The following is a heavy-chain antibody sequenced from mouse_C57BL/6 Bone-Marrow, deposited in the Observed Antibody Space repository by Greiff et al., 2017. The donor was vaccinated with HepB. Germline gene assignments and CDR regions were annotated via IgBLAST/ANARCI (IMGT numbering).Heavy chain of an antibody. V-gene: IGHV1-72*01. CDR1: GYTFTSYW. CDR2: IDPNSGGT. CDR3: ARDHGSSYKDYFDY. Sequence: VQLQQPGAELVKPGASVKLSCKASGYTFTSYWMHWVKQRPGRGLEWIGRIDPNSGGTKYNEKFKSKATLTVDKPSSTAYMQLRILTSEASAVYYCARDHGSSYKDYFDYWGQGPPLPLSS. D-gene: IGHD1-1*01. J-gene: IGHJ2*01.